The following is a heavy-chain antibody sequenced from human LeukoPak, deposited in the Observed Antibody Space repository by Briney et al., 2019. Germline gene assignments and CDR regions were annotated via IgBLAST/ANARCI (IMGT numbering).Heavy chain of an antibody. CDR2: INSDGSAT. D-gene: IGHD5/OR15-5a*01. CDR3: VRGDLRLPRSTPDC. CDR1: GFSFTNYW. V-gene: IGHV3-74*01. J-gene: IGHJ4*02. Sequence: HGGSLRLSCAASGFSFTNYWMHWVRQAPGKGLVWVSHINSDGSATRYADSVKGRFTISRDNAMNTLYLQMNSLRGEDTAVYYCVRGDLRLPRSTPDCGGQGTLVTVSS.